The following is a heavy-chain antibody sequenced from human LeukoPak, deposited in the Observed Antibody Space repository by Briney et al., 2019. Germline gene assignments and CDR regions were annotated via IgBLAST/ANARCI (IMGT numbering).Heavy chain of an antibody. Sequence: GGSLRLSCAASGFTFSSYSMNWVRQAPGKGLEWVSSISSSSSYLYYADSVKGRFTISRDNAKNSLYLQMNSLRAEDTAVYYCARDLGYGGYWGQGTLVTVSS. CDR3: ARDLGYGGY. V-gene: IGHV3-21*01. CDR1: GFTFSSYS. CDR2: ISSSSSYL. J-gene: IGHJ4*02. D-gene: IGHD3-10*01.